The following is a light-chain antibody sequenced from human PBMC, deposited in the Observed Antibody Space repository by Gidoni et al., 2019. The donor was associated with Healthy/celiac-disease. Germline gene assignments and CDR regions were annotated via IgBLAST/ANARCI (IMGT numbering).Light chain of an antibody. Sequence: EIVLTQSPGTLSLSPGERATLSCRASQSVSSSSLAWYQQKPGQAPRLLIYGASSRATGIPDRFSGSGSGTDCTLTISRLEPEDFAVYYCQQRGTFGQGTKVEIK. V-gene: IGKV3-20*01. CDR1: QSVSSSS. J-gene: IGKJ1*01. CDR3: QQRGT. CDR2: GAS.